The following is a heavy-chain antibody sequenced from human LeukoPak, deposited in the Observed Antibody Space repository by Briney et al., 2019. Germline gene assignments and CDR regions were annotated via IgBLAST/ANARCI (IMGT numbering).Heavy chain of an antibody. D-gene: IGHD4-23*01. CDR3: ARGFWDYGGISDY. J-gene: IGHJ4*02. CDR2: IYYSGTT. V-gene: IGHV4-39*07. Sequence: SETLSLTCTVSGGSISSSPYYWGWIRQPPGKGLEWIGSIYYSGTTHYSPSLESRVTITVDTSKNQFSLKLSSVAAADTAVYYCARGFWDYGGISDYWGQGTLVTVSS. CDR1: GGSISSSPYY.